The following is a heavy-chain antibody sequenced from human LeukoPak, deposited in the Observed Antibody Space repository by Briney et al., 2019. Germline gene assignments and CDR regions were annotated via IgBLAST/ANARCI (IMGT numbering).Heavy chain of an antibody. CDR3: AKEFSATPRAAAQTGDAFDV. J-gene: IGHJ3*01. Sequence: TGGSLRLSCAASGFTFSSKWMSWVRQAPGKGLEWVANIKHDGSEKYYVDSVKGRFTISRDNAKNSLYLQMNSLRPEDTAVYYCAKEFSATPRAAAQTGDAFDVWGQGAMVTVSS. V-gene: IGHV3-7*04. D-gene: IGHD7-27*01. CDR1: GFTFSSKW. CDR2: IKHDGSEK.